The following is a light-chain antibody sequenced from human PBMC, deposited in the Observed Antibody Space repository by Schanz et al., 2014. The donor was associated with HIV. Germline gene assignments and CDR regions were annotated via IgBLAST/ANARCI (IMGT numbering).Light chain of an antibody. CDR1: QRLSSSY. CDR2: ATS. CDR3: HQRSDWPLT. Sequence: EIVLTQSPGSLSLSPGGRATLSCGASQRLSSSYLAWYQQKRDQPPRLVIYATSTRAAGIPDRFSGTGSGTDFTLTISRLEPEDFAVYYCHQRSDWPLTFGGGTKVEIK. J-gene: IGKJ4*01. V-gene: IGKV3D-20*02.